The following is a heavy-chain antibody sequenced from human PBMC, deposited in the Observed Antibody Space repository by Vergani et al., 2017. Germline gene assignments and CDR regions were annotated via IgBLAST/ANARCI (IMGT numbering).Heavy chain of an antibody. D-gene: IGHD2/OR15-2a*01. CDR3: ARLSLYDADY. CDR1: GGSISSYY. CDR2: IYYSGST. Sequence: QLQLQESGPVLVKPSETLSLTCTVSGGSISSYYWSWIRQPPGKGLEWIGYIYYSGSTNYNPSLTSRVTISVDTSQNQFSLKLSSVTAADTAVYYCARLSLYDADYWGQGTLVTVAS. V-gene: IGHV4-59*01. J-gene: IGHJ4*02.